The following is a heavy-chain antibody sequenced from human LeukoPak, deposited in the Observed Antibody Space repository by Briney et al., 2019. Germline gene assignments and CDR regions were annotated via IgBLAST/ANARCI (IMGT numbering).Heavy chain of an antibody. CDR2: ISYDGSSK. CDR3: ARAPLTTLVRGVIINPRSGMDV. D-gene: IGHD3-10*01. Sequence: GGSLRLSCAASGFTFSSYAMHWVRQAPGKGLEWVAVISYDGSSKYYADSMKGRFTISRDNSKNTVYLQMNSLRAGDTSVYFCARAPLTTLVRGVIINPRSGMDVWGQGTTVTVSS. CDR1: GFTFSSYA. J-gene: IGHJ6*02. V-gene: IGHV3-30*04.